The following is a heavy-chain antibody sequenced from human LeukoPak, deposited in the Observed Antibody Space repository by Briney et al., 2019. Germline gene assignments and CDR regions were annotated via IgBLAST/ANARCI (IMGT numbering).Heavy chain of an antibody. CDR1: GGSFSGYY. CDR3: ARGILVTVYAAFDY. Sequence: PSETLSLTCVVYGGSFSGYYWTWIRQSPSMGLEWIGEIIHSGSTNYNPSLTSRVIISVDTSKNQFSLELSSVTAADTAVYYCARGILVTVYAAFDYWGQGTLVTVSS. J-gene: IGHJ4*02. CDR2: IIHSGST. D-gene: IGHD2-8*01. V-gene: IGHV4-34*01.